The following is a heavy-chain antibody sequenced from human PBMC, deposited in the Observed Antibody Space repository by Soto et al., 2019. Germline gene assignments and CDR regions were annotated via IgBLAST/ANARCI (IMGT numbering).Heavy chain of an antibody. CDR1: GFTFSSYA. CDR3: TRGLVDSSPPYTYHGMDV. Sequence: PGGSLRLSCAASGFTFSSYAMSWVRQAPGKGLEWVSAISGSAGYTYYADSVKGRFTISRDNSNNTLYLQMNSLRAEDTAVYYCTRGLVDSSPPYTYHGMDVWGQGTTVTVSS. D-gene: IGHD3-9*01. J-gene: IGHJ6*02. CDR2: ISGSAGYT. V-gene: IGHV3-23*01.